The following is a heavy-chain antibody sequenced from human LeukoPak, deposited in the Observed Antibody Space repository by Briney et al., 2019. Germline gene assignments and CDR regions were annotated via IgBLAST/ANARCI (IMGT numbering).Heavy chain of an antibody. V-gene: IGHV3-21*01. CDR2: VSSSGNYI. CDR1: GFTVSSNY. CDR3: ARGPAHGLDY. Sequence: PGGSLRLSCAASGFTVSSNYMSWVRQAPGKGLDWVASVSSSGNYIYYADSVRGRFTISRDNAKNSLYLQVNSLRGEDAAMYFCARGPAHGLDYWGQGTLVTVSS. J-gene: IGHJ4*02.